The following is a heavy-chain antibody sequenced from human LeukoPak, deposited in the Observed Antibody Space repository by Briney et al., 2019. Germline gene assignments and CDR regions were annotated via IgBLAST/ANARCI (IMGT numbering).Heavy chain of an antibody. CDR1: GLTFDNYA. Sequence: AGSLRLSCAASGLTFDNYALNWVRQAPGKGLEWVLGISGSGVNTYYADSVKGRFTISRDNSKNTLYLQLNSLRGEDTAIYYCARDTSYNYGAHAMDVWGQGTTVTGSS. J-gene: IGHJ6*02. CDR3: ARDTSYNYGAHAMDV. D-gene: IGHD4/OR15-4a*01. V-gene: IGHV3-23*01. CDR2: ISGSGVNT.